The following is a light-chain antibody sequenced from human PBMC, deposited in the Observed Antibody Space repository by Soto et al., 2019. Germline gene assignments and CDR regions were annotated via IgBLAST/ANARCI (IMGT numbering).Light chain of an antibody. Sequence: QSFLTQPRPVAGSPGQSVTISCTGTGSDVGAYNYVSWYQQNPGKAPRLMIYDVTKRPSGVPDRFSGSKSGNTASLTISGLQTGDEADYYCCSYAGSPLFGGGTKVT. CDR3: CSYAGSPL. J-gene: IGLJ2*01. CDR1: GSDVGAYNY. V-gene: IGLV2-11*01. CDR2: DVT.